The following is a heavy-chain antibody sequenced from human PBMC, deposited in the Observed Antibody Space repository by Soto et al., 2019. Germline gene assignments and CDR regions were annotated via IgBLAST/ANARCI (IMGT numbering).Heavy chain of an antibody. CDR2: ISYSGST. J-gene: IGHJ5*02. CDR1: GASITTYY. Sequence: SETLSLTCTVSGASITTYYWSWIRQPPGKGLEWIGYISYSGSTDYNPSLKSRVTISFDASRNQISLQVRSATAADAAVYYCARDLKEYCSDGKCNWLDPWGQGTLVTVSS. CDR3: ARDLKEYCSDGKCNWLDP. V-gene: IGHV4-59*01. D-gene: IGHD2-15*01.